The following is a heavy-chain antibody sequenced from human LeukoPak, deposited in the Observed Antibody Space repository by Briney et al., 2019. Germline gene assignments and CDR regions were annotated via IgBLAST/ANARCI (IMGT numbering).Heavy chain of an antibody. D-gene: IGHD6-13*01. CDR3: AADSSTQVFDY. V-gene: IGHV4-38-2*02. CDR2: IYHSGST. Sequence: PSETLSLTCTVSGYSISSGYYWGWIRQPPGKGLEWIGSIYHSGSTYYNPSLKSRVTISVDTSKNQFSLKLSSVTAADTAVYYCAADSSTQVFDYWGQGTLVTVSS. CDR1: GYSISSGYY. J-gene: IGHJ4*02.